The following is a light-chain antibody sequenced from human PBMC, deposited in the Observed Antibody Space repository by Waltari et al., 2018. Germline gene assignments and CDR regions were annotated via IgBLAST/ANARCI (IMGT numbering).Light chain of an antibody. V-gene: IGKV3-11*01. Sequence: EIVLAQSPATLSLSPGERATLSCRASQSVRSYLAWYQQKPGQAPRLLIYDTSLRATDIPGRFSGSGSGTDVTLSISDLEPEDSAVYYCQQRSVWPITFGQGTRLEIK. CDR2: DTS. CDR3: QQRSVWPIT. J-gene: IGKJ5*01. CDR1: QSVRSY.